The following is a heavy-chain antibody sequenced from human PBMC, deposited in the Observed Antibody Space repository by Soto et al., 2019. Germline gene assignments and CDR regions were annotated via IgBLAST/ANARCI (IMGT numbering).Heavy chain of an antibody. CDR3: ARVYCSSTSCSTEFFYFALDV. CDR1: TFTFSSYA. D-gene: IGHD2-2*01. V-gene: IGHV3-30-3*01. J-gene: IGHJ6*02. CDR2: ISYDGSNK. Sequence: QVQLVESGGGVVQPGRSLRLSCAASTFTFSSYAMHWVRQAPGKGLEWVAVISYDGSNKYYADSVRGRFTISRDNSKNTLYLQMNSLRVEDTAVYYCARVYCSSTSCSTEFFYFALDVWGQGTTVTVSS.